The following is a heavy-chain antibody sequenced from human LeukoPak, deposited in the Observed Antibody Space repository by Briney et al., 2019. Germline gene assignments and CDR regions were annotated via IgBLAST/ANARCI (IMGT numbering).Heavy chain of an antibody. Sequence: GESLKISCKASGYSFTTYWIGWVRQMPGKGLEWMGIIYPADSTAHYSPSFQGQVTISVDKSINTAYLQWSRLKASDTAMYYCARQRRWERIFDYWGQGTLVTVSS. D-gene: IGHD1-1*01. CDR2: IYPADSTA. V-gene: IGHV5-51*01. J-gene: IGHJ4*02. CDR1: GYSFTTYW. CDR3: ARQRRWERIFDY.